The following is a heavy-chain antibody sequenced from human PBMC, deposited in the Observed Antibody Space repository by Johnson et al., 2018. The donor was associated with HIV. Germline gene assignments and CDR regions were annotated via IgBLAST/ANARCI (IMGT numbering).Heavy chain of an antibody. V-gene: IGHV3-74*01. CDR2: INSDGSST. CDR1: EFTFDDYG. CDR3: ARESGWQYDAFDI. Sequence: VQLVESGGGLAQPGGSLRLSCAAFEFTFDDYGMHWVRQAPGKGLVWVSRINSDGSSTSYADSVKGRFTISRDNAKNTLYLQMNSLRAEDTAVYYCARESGWQYDAFDIWGQGTMVTVSS. D-gene: IGHD2-15*01. J-gene: IGHJ3*02.